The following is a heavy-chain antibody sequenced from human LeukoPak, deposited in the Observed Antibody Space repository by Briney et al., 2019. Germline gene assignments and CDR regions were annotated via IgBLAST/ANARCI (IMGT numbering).Heavy chain of an antibody. Sequence: GGSLRLSCAVSGFTFTDTYMTWIRQAPGKGLESLSYISRSGTDISYADSVKGRFTISRDNAKNSLYLQMNSLRAEDTAVYYCARGPTNGQALDYWGQGTLVSVSS. CDR2: ISRSGTDI. CDR3: ARGPTNGQALDY. D-gene: IGHD2-8*01. J-gene: IGHJ4*02. V-gene: IGHV3-11*04. CDR1: GFTFTDTY.